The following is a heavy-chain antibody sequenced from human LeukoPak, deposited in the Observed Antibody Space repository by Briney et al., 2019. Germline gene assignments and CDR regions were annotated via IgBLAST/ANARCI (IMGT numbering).Heavy chain of an antibody. CDR2: IIPIFGTA. V-gene: IGHV1-69*13. J-gene: IGHJ4*02. CDR1: GGTFSSYA. Sequence: ASVKVSCEASGGTFSSYAISWVRQAPGQGLEWMGGIIPIFGTANYAQKFQGRVTITADESTSTAYMELSSLRSEDTAVYYCARDSESARIPFDYWGQGTLVTVSS. CDR3: ARDSESARIPFDY. D-gene: IGHD3-10*01.